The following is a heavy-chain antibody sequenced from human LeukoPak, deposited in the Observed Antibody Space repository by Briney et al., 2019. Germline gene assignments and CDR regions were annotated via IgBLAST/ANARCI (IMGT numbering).Heavy chain of an antibody. Sequence: SETLSLTCTVSNYSISSNYYWCWRRQPPGRGLEGIGSIYHSGSTYYNPSFKSRVTLSVDTSKNPFSLRLTSVTAADTAVYYCARALYSSGPFDIWGQGTMVTVSS. CDR3: ARALYSSGPFDI. CDR1: NYSISSNYY. V-gene: IGHV4-38-2*02. D-gene: IGHD6-19*01. J-gene: IGHJ3*02. CDR2: IYHSGST.